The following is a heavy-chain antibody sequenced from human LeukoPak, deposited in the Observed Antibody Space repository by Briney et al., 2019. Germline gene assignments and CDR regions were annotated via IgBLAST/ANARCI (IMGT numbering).Heavy chain of an antibody. CDR1: GGSFSGYY. J-gene: IGHJ5*02. CDR2: IYTSGST. V-gene: IGHV4-59*10. CDR3: ARVLGYCSSTSCYGVWFDP. Sequence: SETLSLTCAVYGGSFSGYYWSWIRQPAGKGLEWIGRIYTSGSTNYNPSLKSRVTMSVDTSKNQFSLKLSSVTAADTAVYYCARVLGYCSSTSCYGVWFDPWGQGTLVTVSS. D-gene: IGHD2-2*01.